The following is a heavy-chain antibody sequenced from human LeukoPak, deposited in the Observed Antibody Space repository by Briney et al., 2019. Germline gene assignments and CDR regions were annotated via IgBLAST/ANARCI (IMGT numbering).Heavy chain of an antibody. Sequence: GASVKVSCKPFGYTFTGFYIHWVRQAPGQGLEWMGWINPKTGATKYSQNFRGRVTMTRDTSIDTAYMELSSLTSDDTAIYYCARPTHRLTVTTPIDYWGQGTLVTVSS. J-gene: IGHJ4*02. V-gene: IGHV1-2*02. CDR1: GYTFTGFY. D-gene: IGHD4-17*01. CDR2: INPKTGAT. CDR3: ARPTHRLTVTTPIDY.